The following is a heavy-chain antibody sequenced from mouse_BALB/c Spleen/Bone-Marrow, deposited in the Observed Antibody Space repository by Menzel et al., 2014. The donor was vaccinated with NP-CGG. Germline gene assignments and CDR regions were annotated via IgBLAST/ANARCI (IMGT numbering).Heavy chain of an antibody. CDR1: VHTFTSYW. CDR3: AIWGCG. Sequence: QFQLQQAGVELVRSGASVKLSCKASVHTFTSYWMHWAKLRPGQGFEWIGEINPSNGDINYNEKFKRKVTLIVGKSSSTTCLQLSSLTSEDSAVYYCAIWGCGWGQRTALTVSS. J-gene: IGHJ2*01. V-gene: IGHV1S16*01. CDR2: INPSNGDI. D-gene: IGHD3-3*01.